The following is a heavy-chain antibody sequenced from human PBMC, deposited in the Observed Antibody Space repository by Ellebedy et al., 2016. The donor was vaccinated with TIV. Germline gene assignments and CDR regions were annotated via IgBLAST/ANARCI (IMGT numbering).Heavy chain of an antibody. CDR2: IWYDGTNK. V-gene: IGHV3-33*01. D-gene: IGHD3-16*01. J-gene: IGHJ6*02. CDR1: GFTFSRYG. CDR3: AREGGDHYYYYGMDV. Sequence: GESLKISXAASGFTFSRYGMHWVRQAPGKGLEWVANIWYDGTNKYYVDSVKGRFTISRDNSKNTLYLQMNSLRAEDTAVYYCAREGGDHYYYYGMDVWGQGTTVTVSS.